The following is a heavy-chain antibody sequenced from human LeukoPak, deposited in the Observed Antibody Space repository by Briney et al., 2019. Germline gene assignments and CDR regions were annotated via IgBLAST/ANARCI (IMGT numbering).Heavy chain of an antibody. J-gene: IGHJ5*02. CDR2: INPNSGGT. CDR3: AREIAVAINWFDP. V-gene: IGHV1-2*02. D-gene: IGHD6-19*01. Sequence: ASVTVSCKASGYTFTGYYMHWVRQAPGQGLEWMGWINPNSGGTNYAQNFQGRVTMTRDTSISTAYMELSRLRSDDTAVYYCAREIAVAINWFDPWGQGTLVTVSS. CDR1: GYTFTGYY.